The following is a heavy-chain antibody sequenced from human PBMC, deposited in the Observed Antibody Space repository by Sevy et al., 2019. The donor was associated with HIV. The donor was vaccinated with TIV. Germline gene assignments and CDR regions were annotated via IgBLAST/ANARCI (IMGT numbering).Heavy chain of an antibody. CDR3: AREGCTKPHDY. CDR1: GFDFSIYS. J-gene: IGHJ4*02. CDR2: LSFGCGKI. V-gene: IGHV3-23*01. D-gene: IGHD2-8*01. Sequence: LRLSCAASGFDFSIYSMSWVRQAPGKGLEWVSTLSFGCGKINYADSVKGRFTISRDNSKSSVYLQMNNMRVEDTAVYYCAREGCTKPHDYWGQGTLVTVSS.